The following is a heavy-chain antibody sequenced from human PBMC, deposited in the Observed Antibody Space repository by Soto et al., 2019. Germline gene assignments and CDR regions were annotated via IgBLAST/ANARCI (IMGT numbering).Heavy chain of an antibody. V-gene: IGHV1-69*02. Sequence: QVQLVQSGAEVKKPGSSVKVSCKASGGTFSSYTISWVRQAPGQGLEWMGRIIPILGIANYAQKFQGRVTITADKSTSTAYMELSSLRSEDTAVYYCARRCSSTSCYESFDYWGQGTLVTVSS. J-gene: IGHJ4*02. CDR2: IIPILGIA. D-gene: IGHD2-2*01. CDR3: ARRCSSTSCYESFDY. CDR1: GGTFSSYT.